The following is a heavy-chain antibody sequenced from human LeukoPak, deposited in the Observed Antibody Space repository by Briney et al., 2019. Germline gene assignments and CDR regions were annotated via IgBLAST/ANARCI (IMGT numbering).Heavy chain of an antibody. J-gene: IGHJ4*02. D-gene: IGHD6-19*01. CDR2: IYDSGST. V-gene: IGHV4-59*01. CDR1: GGSISSYY. Sequence: SETLSLTCTVSGGSISSYYWNWIRQPPGKGLEWIGYIYDSGSTNYNPSLESRVTISVDTSKNQFSLKVMSVTSADTAVYYCGRDRGGSSGWSRPIDYWGQGTLVTVSS. CDR3: GRDRGGSSGWSRPIDY.